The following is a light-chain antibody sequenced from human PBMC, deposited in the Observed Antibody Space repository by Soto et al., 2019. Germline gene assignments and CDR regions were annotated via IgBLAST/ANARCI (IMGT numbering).Light chain of an antibody. Sequence: QSVLTQPPSASGTPGQRVTISCSGSSSNIGSNTVNWYQQLPGTAPKLLIYSNNQRPSGVPDRFSGSKSGTSASLAISGLRYEDEADYYCAAWDDSLNGLYVFGTGTNVTVL. J-gene: IGLJ1*01. V-gene: IGLV1-44*01. CDR3: AAWDDSLNGLYV. CDR2: SNN. CDR1: SSNIGSNT.